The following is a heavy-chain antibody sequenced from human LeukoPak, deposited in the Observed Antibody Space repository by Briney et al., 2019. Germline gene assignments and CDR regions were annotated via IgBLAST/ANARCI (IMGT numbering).Heavy chain of an antibody. CDR2: ISSSSCYT. CDR1: GFTFSDYY. V-gene: IGHV3-11*06. D-gene: IGHD3-10*01. CDR3: ARDPLIDSGSDY. Sequence: PGGSLRLSCAASGFTFSDYYMSWIRQAPGKGLEWVSYISSSSCYTNYADSVKGRFTISRDNAKNSLYLQMNSLRAEGTAVYYCARDPLIDSGSDYWGQGTLVTVSS. J-gene: IGHJ4*02.